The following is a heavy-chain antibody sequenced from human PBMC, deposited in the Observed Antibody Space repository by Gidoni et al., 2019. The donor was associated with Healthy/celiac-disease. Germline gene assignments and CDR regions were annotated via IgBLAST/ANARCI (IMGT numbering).Heavy chain of an antibody. Sequence: QITLKESGPTLVKPTQTLTLTCTFSGFSLSTSGVGVGWIRQHPGKALEWLALIYWDDDKRYSPSLKSRLTITKDTSKNQVVLTMTNMDPVDTATYYCAHCESLNYYDSSGCLNWFDPWGQGTLVTVSS. CDR1: GFSLSTSGVG. J-gene: IGHJ5*02. CDR2: IYWDDDK. CDR3: AHCESLNYYDSSGCLNWFDP. D-gene: IGHD3-22*01. V-gene: IGHV2-5*02.